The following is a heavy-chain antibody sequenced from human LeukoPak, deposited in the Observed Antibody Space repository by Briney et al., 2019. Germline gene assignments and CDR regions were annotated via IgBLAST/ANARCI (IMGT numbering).Heavy chain of an antibody. D-gene: IGHD6-13*01. J-gene: IGHJ5*02. Sequence: ASMKVSCKASGYTFTSYDINWVRQATGQGLEWMGWMNPNSGNTGYAQKFQGRVTMTRNTSISTAYMELSSLRSEDTAVYYCARVRGIAAAGTRGTLRYSWFDPWGQGTLVTVSS. CDR3: ARVRGIAAAGTRGTLRYSWFDP. CDR1: GYTFTSYD. CDR2: MNPNSGNT. V-gene: IGHV1-8*01.